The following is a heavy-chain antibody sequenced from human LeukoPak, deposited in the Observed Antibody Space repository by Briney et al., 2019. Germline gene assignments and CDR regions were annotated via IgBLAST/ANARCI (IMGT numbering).Heavy chain of an antibody. Sequence: AGGSLRLSCAASGFTFSKYWMHWVRQAPGKGLVWVSRINGDGSITTHADSVKGRFTISRDNAKNTVYLQMNSLRAEDTAVYYCARAWGSYDSFDIWGPGTMVTVSS. CDR2: INGDGSIT. CDR3: ARAWGSYDSFDI. J-gene: IGHJ3*02. CDR1: GFTFSKYW. V-gene: IGHV3-74*01. D-gene: IGHD3-16*01.